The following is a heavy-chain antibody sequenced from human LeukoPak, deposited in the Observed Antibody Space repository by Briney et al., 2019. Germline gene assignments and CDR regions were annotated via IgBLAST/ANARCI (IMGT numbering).Heavy chain of an antibody. CDR2: ISNGNT. CDR3: VREAGYCASVCLRSNWFDP. D-gene: IGHD2-15*01. Sequence: GGSLRLSCAASGFPFSNHAMSWVRQPPGKGLEWVAAISNGNTYYADSVRGRFAISRDDSKNMVYLQMNSLRDEDTALYYCVREAGYCASVCLRSNWFDPWGQGTLVTVSS. CDR1: GFPFSNHA. V-gene: IGHV3-23*01. J-gene: IGHJ5*02.